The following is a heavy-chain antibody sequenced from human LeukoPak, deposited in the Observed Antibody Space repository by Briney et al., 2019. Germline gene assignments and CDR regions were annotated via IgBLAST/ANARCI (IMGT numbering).Heavy chain of an antibody. CDR1: GFTFSSYA. V-gene: IGHV3-23*01. Sequence: GGSLRLSCAASGFTFSSYAMSWVRQAPGRGLEWVSGISSSGGSTYYADSVKGRFTISRDNSKNTLFLQMNSLRADDTAVYYCANRGEAARRFDYYSYMDVWGKGTTVTVSS. CDR3: ANRGEAARRFDYYSYMDV. J-gene: IGHJ6*03. D-gene: IGHD6-6*01. CDR2: ISSSGGST.